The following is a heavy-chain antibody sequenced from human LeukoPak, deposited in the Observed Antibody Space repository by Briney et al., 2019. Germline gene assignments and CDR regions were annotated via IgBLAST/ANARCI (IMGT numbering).Heavy chain of an antibody. J-gene: IGHJ4*02. D-gene: IGHD3-22*01. CDR3: AKGIRYYYDSSGYYPYFDY. CDR2: ISWNSGSI. CDR1: GFTFDDYA. Sequence: GRSLRLSCAASGFTFDDYAMHWVRQAPGKGLEWVSGISWNSGSIGYADSVKGRFTISRGNAKNSLYLQMNSLRAEDTALYYCAKGIRYYYDSSGYYPYFDYWGQGTLVTVSS. V-gene: IGHV3-9*01.